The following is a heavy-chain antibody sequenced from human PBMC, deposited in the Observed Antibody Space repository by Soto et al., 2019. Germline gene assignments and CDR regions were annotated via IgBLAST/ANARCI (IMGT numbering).Heavy chain of an antibody. J-gene: IGHJ4*02. CDR3: AREEGVVTPYFDY. D-gene: IGHD2-21*02. CDR2: IYYSGST. V-gene: IGHV4-61*01. Sequence: PSETLSLTCTVSGGSVSSGSYYWSWIRQPPGKGLEWIGYIYYSGSTNYNPSLKSRVTISVDTSKNQFSLKLSSVTAADTAVYYCAREEGVVTPYFDYWGQGTLVTAPQ. CDR1: GGSVSSGSYY.